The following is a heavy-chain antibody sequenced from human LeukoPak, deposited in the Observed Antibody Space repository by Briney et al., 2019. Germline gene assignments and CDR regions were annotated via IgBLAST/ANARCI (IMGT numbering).Heavy chain of an antibody. Sequence: GGSLRLSCAASGSTSTNYAMNWVRQAPGKGLEWVSILIGSSGSTDYADSVKGRFTISRDTSKNTLFLQMNSLRAEDTAIYYCAKGAYDYIEMGYLDSWGQETLVTVSS. V-gene: IGHV3-23*01. CDR1: GSTSTNYA. CDR2: LIGSSGST. D-gene: IGHD5-12*01. CDR3: AKGAYDYIEMGYLDS. J-gene: IGHJ4*02.